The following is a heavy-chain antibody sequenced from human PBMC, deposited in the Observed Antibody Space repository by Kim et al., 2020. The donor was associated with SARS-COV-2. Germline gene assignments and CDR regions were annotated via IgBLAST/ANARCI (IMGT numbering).Heavy chain of an antibody. CDR3: ALTYYYDSSGTKGGFDC. V-gene: IGHV3-48*02. D-gene: IGHD3-22*01. J-gene: IGHJ4*02. Sequence: VKGRFTISRDNAKNSLYLQMHSLRDEDTTVYYCALTYYYDSSGTKGGFDCWGQGTLVTVSS.